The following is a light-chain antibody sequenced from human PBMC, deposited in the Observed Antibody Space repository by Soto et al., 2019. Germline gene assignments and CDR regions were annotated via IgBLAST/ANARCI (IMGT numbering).Light chain of an antibody. CDR3: QSYDSSLSAVV. V-gene: IGLV1-40*01. CDR1: SSNIGAGYD. Sequence: QAVLTQPRSVSGAPGQRVTISCTGSSSNIGAGYDVHWYQQFPGTAPKLLLYGSTNRPSGVPDRFSGSKSGTSASLAIAGLQTEDEADYYCQSYDSSLSAVVFGGGTKLTVL. CDR2: GST. J-gene: IGLJ2*01.